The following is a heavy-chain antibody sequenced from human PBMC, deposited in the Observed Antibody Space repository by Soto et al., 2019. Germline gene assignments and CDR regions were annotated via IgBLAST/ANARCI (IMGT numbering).Heavy chain of an antibody. CDR3: ARVRSGSYEDC. CDR2: ISYDGSNK. D-gene: IGHD5-18*01. CDR1: GFTFSSYG. Sequence: GGSLRLSCAASGFTFSSYGMHWVRQAPGKGLEWVAVISYDGSNKYYADSVKGRFTISRDNSKNTLYLQMNSLRAEDTAVYYCARVRSGSYEDCWGQGTLVTVSS. V-gene: IGHV3-30*03. J-gene: IGHJ4*02.